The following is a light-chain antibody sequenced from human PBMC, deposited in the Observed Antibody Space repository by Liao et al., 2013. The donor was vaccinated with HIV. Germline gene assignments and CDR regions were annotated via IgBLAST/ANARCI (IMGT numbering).Light chain of an antibody. CDR1: NIGSNS. V-gene: IGLV3-21*01. Sequence: SYVLTQAPSVSVAPGKTARITCGGNNIGSNSVHWYQQKPGQAPVLVIYYDSDRPSGIPERFSGSNSGNTATLTISGTQAIDEADYYCQTWDRTTYVFGSGTKVTVL. J-gene: IGLJ1*01. CDR2: YDS. CDR3: QTWDRTTYV.